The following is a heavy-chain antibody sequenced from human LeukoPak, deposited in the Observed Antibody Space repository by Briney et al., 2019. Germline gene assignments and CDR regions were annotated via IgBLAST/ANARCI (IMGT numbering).Heavy chain of an antibody. CDR3: ARGGYSYGHYNWFDP. J-gene: IGHJ5*02. CDR1: GYTFTGYY. Sequence: ASVKVSCKASGYTFTGYYMHWVRQAPGQGLEWMGWINPSGGSTSYAQKFQGRVTITADKSTSTAYMELSSLRSEDTAVYYCARGGYSYGHYNWFDPWGQGTLVTVSS. CDR2: INPSGGST. D-gene: IGHD5-18*01. V-gene: IGHV1-46*01.